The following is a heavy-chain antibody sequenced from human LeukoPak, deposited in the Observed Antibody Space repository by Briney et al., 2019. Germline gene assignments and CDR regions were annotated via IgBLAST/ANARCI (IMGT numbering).Heavy chain of an antibody. D-gene: IGHD2-2*01. CDR1: GYTFSNFG. Sequence: GASVKVSCKTSGYTFSNFGINWVRQAPGQGLEWMGWISVNNDNPNYGQKFQGRFTVTTDSSTSTAYMELRNLTFDDTAVYYCARDGTSTDDYWGQGTLVTVSS. CDR2: ISVNNDNP. J-gene: IGHJ4*02. CDR3: ARDGTSTDDY. V-gene: IGHV1-18*01.